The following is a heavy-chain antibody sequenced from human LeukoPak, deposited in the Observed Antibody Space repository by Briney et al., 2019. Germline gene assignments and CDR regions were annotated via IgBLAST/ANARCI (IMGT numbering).Heavy chain of an antibody. CDR2: IYPGDAGT. CDR1: GYRFTSDW. Sequence: GGSLKISFKGSGYRFTSDWIGWVRPMPGKGLEWMGIIYPGDAGTRYSPSFQGQVTITADKSISTAYLQWSSLKASDTAMYYCASLGRDTAMVNVDYWGQGTLVTVSS. J-gene: IGHJ4*02. V-gene: IGHV5-51*01. CDR3: ASLGRDTAMVNVDY. D-gene: IGHD5-18*01.